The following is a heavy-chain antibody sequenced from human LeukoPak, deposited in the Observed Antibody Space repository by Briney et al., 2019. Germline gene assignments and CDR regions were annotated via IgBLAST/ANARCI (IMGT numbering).Heavy chain of an antibody. D-gene: IGHD6-19*01. Sequence: GGSLRLSCAASGFTFSGSAMHRVRQASGKGLEWVGRIRSKANSYATAYAASVKGRFTISRDDSKNTAYLQMNSLKTEDTAVYYCTGRDSSGWYYWGQGTLVTVSS. V-gene: IGHV3-73*01. CDR3: TGRDSSGWYY. CDR2: IRSKANSYAT. J-gene: IGHJ4*02. CDR1: GFTFSGSA.